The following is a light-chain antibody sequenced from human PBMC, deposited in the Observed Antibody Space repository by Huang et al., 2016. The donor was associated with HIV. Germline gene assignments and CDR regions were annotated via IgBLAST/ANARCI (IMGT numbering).Light chain of an antibody. CDR3: HHYSNWPPTWT. V-gene: IGKV3-15*01. Sequence: EIVMTQSPATLSGSPGERATPSCRASQSVAKHFAWYQQKPGQAPRLLIYGASTRATGIPARFSGSVSGIEFTLTISSLQSEEFAVYYCHHYSNWPPTWTFGQGTKVEIK. CDR1: QSVAKH. J-gene: IGKJ1*01. CDR2: GAS.